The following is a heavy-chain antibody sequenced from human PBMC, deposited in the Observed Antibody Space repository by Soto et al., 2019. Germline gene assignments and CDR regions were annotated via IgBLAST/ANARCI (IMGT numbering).Heavy chain of an antibody. CDR2: SKNKVQSYTT. Sequence: EVQLVQSGGGLVQPGGSLRLSCAASGFTFTDHYMDWVRQAPGKGLEWVGRSKNKVQSYTTEYAASVRGRFTFSRDNSKNSLYLQMNSLNTEDTAVYFCTRASFCSETSCPCGDYWGQGVLVTVSS. J-gene: IGHJ4*02. CDR3: TRASFCSETSCPCGDY. V-gene: IGHV3-72*01. CDR1: GFTFTDHY. D-gene: IGHD2-2*01.